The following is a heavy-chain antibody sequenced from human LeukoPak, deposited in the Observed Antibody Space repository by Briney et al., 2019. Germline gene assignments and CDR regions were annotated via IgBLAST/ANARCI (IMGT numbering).Heavy chain of an antibody. Sequence: GGSLRLSCATSGFSISSYAMSWVRQAPGKGLEWVAIVSGSGRGTYYADSVKGRFTISRDNSKNTLYLQMNSLRAEDTAVYYCARDGSSRSLQYWGQGTLVTVSS. CDR1: GFSISSYA. V-gene: IGHV3-23*01. CDR3: ARDGSSRSLQY. J-gene: IGHJ1*01. CDR2: VSGSGRGT.